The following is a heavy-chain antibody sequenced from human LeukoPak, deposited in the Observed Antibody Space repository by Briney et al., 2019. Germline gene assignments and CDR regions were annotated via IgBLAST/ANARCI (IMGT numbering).Heavy chain of an antibody. J-gene: IGHJ4*02. CDR3: AKGVAAAGTRLFDY. CDR2: ISGSGGST. Sequence: GVLRLSCAASGFTFNSYAMYWVRQAPGKGLEWVSAISGSGGSTYYADSVKGRFTISGDNSKNTLYLQMNSLRAEDTAVYYCAKGVAAAGTRLFDYWGQGTLVTVSS. D-gene: IGHD6-13*01. CDR1: GFTFNSYA. V-gene: IGHV3-23*01.